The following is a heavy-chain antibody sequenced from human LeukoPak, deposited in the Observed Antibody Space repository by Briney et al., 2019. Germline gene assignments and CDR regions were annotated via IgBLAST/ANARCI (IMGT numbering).Heavy chain of an antibody. CDR3: ARWSPATGTENFDY. J-gene: IGHJ4*02. CDR2: LYPGDSDT. Sequence: GESLKISCKVSGYTFTSYWIGWVRQMPGKGLEWMGILYPGDSDTRYSPSFQGQVTMSADKSISTAYLQWSSLRASDTAMYYCARWSPATGTENFDYWGQGTLVTVSS. CDR1: GYTFTSYW. V-gene: IGHV5-51*01. D-gene: IGHD6-13*01.